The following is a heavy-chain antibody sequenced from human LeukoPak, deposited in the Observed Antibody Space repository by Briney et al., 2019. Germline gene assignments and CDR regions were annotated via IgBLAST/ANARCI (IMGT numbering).Heavy chain of an antibody. D-gene: IGHD1-26*01. CDR3: ARRLEYSGSKGVFDY. CDR1: GFTFSSYA. V-gene: IGHV3-64*04. Sequence: PGGSLRLSCSASGFTFSSYAMHWVRQAPGKGLEYVSAISSNGGSTYYADSVKGRFTISRDNSKNTLYLQMNSLRAEDTAVYYCARRLEYSGSKGVFDYWGQGTLVTVSS. CDR2: ISSNGGST. J-gene: IGHJ4*02.